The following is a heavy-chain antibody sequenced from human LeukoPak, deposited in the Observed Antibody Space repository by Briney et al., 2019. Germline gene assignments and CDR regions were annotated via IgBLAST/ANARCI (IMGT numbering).Heavy chain of an antibody. D-gene: IGHD3-10*01. CDR3: ARNTYYYGSGSPGRFDP. V-gene: IGHV3-30-3*01. CDR2: ISYDGSNK. Sequence: GGSLRLSCAASGFTFSSYAMHWVRQAPGKGLEWVADISYDGSNKYYADSVKGRFTISRDNSKNTLYLQMNSLRAEDTAVYYCARNTYYYGSGSPGRFDPWGQGTLVTVSS. CDR1: GFTFSSYA. J-gene: IGHJ5*02.